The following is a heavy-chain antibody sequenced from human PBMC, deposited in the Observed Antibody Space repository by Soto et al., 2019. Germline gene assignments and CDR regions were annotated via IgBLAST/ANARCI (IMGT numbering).Heavy chain of an antibody. CDR1: GYSFTSYF. V-gene: IGHV1-46*01. CDR3: ASLIGVDTLRDY. CDR2: IDPDGGST. J-gene: IGHJ4*02. D-gene: IGHD3-3*01. Sequence: GASVKVSCQASGYSFTSYFMHLVLQAPGQGPEWMGIIDPDGGSTSYAEKFQGRVTMTTDTSTSTVYVELSSLRSEDTAVYYCASLIGVDTLRDYWGQGTLVTVSS.